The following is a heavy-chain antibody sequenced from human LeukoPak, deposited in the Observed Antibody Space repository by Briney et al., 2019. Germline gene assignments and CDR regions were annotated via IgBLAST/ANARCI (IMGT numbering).Heavy chain of an antibody. Sequence: SETLSLTCTVSGGSISSSSYYWGWIRQPPGKGLEWIGSIYYSGSTYYNPSLKSRVTISVDTSKNQFSLKLSSVTAADTAVYYCARDLERIAVAGTHYFDYWGQGTLVTVSS. V-gene: IGHV4-39*07. CDR2: IYYSGST. CDR3: ARDLERIAVAGTHYFDY. J-gene: IGHJ4*02. CDR1: GGSISSSSYY. D-gene: IGHD6-19*01.